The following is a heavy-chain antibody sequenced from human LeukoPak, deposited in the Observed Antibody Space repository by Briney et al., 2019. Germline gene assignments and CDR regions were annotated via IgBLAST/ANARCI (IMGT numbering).Heavy chain of an antibody. V-gene: IGHV1-2*02. Sequence: GASVKVSCKASGYTFTGYYMHWVRQAPGQGLEWMGWINPNSGGTNYAQKFQGRVTMTRDTSISTAYMELSSLRSEDTAVYYCARDRVAPFVVVPAAPPRGFDPWGQGTLVTVSS. CDR3: ARDRVAPFVVVPAAPPRGFDP. D-gene: IGHD2-2*01. CDR1: GYTFTGYY. J-gene: IGHJ5*02. CDR2: INPNSGGT.